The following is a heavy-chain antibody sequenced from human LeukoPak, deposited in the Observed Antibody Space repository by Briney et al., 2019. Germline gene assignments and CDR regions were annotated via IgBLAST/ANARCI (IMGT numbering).Heavy chain of an antibody. V-gene: IGHV1-24*01. CDR3: ATGNIVVVPAAIPYYYYGMDV. D-gene: IGHD2-2*01. J-gene: IGHJ6*02. CDR2: FEQEDGET. CDR1: GYTLGALS. Sequence: CCKVAGYTLGALSIPCGREAPGSGLGWRGGFEQEDGETIYAQKFQGRVTMTEDTSTDTAYMELSSMRSEDTAVYYCATGNIVVVPAAIPYYYYGMDVWGQGTTVTVSS.